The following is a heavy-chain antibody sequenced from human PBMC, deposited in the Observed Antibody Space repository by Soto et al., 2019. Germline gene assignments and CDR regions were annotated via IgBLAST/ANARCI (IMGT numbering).Heavy chain of an antibody. J-gene: IGHJ4*02. CDR2: IYYSGST. CDR3: ARWLGYGPHFDY. CDR1: GGSISSGDYY. D-gene: IGHD5-12*01. Sequence: SETLSLTCTVSGGSISSGDYYWSWIRQPPGKGLEWIGYIYYSGSTYYNPSLKSRVTISVDTSKNQFSLKLSSVTAADTAVYYCARWLGYGPHFDYSGQGTLVTVSS. V-gene: IGHV4-30-4*01.